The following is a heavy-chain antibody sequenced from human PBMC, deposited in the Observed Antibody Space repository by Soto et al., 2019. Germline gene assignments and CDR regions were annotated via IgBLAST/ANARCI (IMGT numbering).Heavy chain of an antibody. V-gene: IGHV4-4*02. D-gene: IGHD6-13*01. J-gene: IGHJ3*02. CDR2: IYHSGST. CDR3: AKEKTNSSSWYRDAFDI. CDR1: CGSISSSNW. Sequence: KPSETLSLTCAVSCGSISSSNWWSWVRQPPGKGLEWIGEIYHSGSTNYNPSLKSRVTISVDKSKNQFSLKLSSVTAADTAVYYCAKEKTNSSSWYRDAFDIWGQGTMVTVSS.